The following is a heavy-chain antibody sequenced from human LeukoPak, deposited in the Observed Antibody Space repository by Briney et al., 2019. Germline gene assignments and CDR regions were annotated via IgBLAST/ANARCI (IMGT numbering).Heavy chain of an antibody. CDR2: INHSGST. V-gene: IGHV4-34*01. CDR3: ASGGYSSSWYGGY. CDR1: GGSFSGYY. Sequence: PSETLSLTCAVYGGSFSGYYWSWIRQPPGKGLEWIGEINHSGSTNYNPPLKSRVTISVDTSKNQFSLKLSSVTAADTAVYYCASGGYSSSWYGGYWGQGTLVTVSS. D-gene: IGHD6-13*01. J-gene: IGHJ4*02.